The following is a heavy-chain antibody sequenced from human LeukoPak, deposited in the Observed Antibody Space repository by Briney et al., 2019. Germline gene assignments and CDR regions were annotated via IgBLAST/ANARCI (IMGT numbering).Heavy chain of an antibody. Sequence: GESLKLSCKGPRHSFHSQWIGWVRQMPGKGLEWMGNIYPDDSDTRYSASFQGQVTISADNSLSTAYLQWNGLEASDSAIYYCARRGDSHFRIDWGQGTLVTLSS. V-gene: IGHV5-51*01. CDR2: IYPDDSDT. D-gene: IGHD2-21*02. CDR1: RHSFHSQW. CDR3: ARRGDSHFRID. J-gene: IGHJ4*02.